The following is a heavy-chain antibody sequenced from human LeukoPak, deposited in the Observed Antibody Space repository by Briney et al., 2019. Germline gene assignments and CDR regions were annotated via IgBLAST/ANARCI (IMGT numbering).Heavy chain of an antibody. V-gene: IGHV3-21*01. J-gene: IGHJ3*02. CDR2: ISSSSSYI. Sequence: SGGSLRLSCAASGFTSSSYSMNWARQPPGKGLEWVSSISSSSSYIYYADSVKGRFTNSRDNAKNSLYLQMNSLRAEDTAVYYCARDSSSSQDAFDIWGQGTMVTVSS. CDR3: ARDSSSSQDAFDI. D-gene: IGHD6-6*01. CDR1: GFTSSSYS.